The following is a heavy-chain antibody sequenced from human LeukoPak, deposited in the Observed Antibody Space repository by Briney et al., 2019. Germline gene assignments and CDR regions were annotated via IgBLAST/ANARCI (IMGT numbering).Heavy chain of an antibody. CDR1: GGSISSYY. CDR2: IYYSGST. D-gene: IGHD6-13*01. CDR3: ARLKYSSSWYYFDY. J-gene: IGHJ4*02. V-gene: IGHV4-59*08. Sequence: SETLSLTCTVSGGSISSYYWSWIRQPPGKGLEWIGYIYYSGSTNYNPSLKSRVTISVDTSKNQFSLKLSSVTAADTAVYYCARLKYSSSWYYFDYWGQGTLVTVSS.